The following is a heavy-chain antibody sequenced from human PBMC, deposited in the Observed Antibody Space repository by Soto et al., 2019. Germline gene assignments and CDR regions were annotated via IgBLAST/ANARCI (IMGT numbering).Heavy chain of an antibody. J-gene: IGHJ4*02. CDR1: GYSISSGYY. D-gene: IGHD5-18*01. V-gene: IGHV4-38-2*01. CDR2: IYHSGST. Sequence: LSLTCAVSGYSISSGYYWGWIRQPPGKGLEWIGSIYHSGSTYYNPSLKSRVTISVDTSKNQFSLKLLSVTAADTALYYCARAKADTTLVVNPTYYFDYWGQGTLVTVSS. CDR3: ARAKADTTLVVNPTYYFDY.